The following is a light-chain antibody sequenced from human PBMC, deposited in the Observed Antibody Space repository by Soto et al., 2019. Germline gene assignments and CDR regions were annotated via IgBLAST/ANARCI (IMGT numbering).Light chain of an antibody. J-gene: IGKJ2*01. CDR1: QSVSST. V-gene: IGKV3-15*01. CDR2: GAS. Sequence: EIVMTQSPATLSVSPGERATLSCRASQSVSSTLAWYQQKPGQAPRLLVFGASTRATGIPDRFTGSGSGTEFTLSISSLQSEDFAVYYCQQCTNGPYTFGQGTKLEIK. CDR3: QQCTNGPYT.